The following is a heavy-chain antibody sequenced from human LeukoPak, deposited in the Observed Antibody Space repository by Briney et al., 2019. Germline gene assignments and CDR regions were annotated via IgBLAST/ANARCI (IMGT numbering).Heavy chain of an antibody. D-gene: IGHD6-13*01. CDR3: ARDGTAPGLYFDL. CDR1: GFTFSDYW. V-gene: IGHV3-7*01. Sequence: GSLRLSCEVSGFTFSDYWMNWVRQAPGKGLEWVASIKQDGSDKSYVDSVKGRFTISRDNAKNSLYLQLSSLRVEDTAVYYCARDGTAPGLYFDLWGQGTLVTVSS. J-gene: IGHJ4*01. CDR2: IKQDGSDK.